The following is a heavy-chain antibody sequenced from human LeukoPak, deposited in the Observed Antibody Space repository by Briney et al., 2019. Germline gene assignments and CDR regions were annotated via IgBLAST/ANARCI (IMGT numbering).Heavy chain of an antibody. CDR2: IRSKANSYAT. CDR3: AKGHADSSGYYYFDS. J-gene: IGHJ4*02. D-gene: IGHD3-22*01. V-gene: IGHV3-73*01. CDR1: GFTFSGSA. Sequence: GGSLRLSCAASGFTFSGSAMHWVRQASGKGLEWVGRIRSKANSYATAYAASVKGRFTISRDDSKNTAYLQMNSLKTEDTAVYYCAKGHADSSGYYYFDSWGQGTLVTVPS.